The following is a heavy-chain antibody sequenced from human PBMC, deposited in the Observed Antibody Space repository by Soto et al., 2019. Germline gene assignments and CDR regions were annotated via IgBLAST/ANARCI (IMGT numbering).Heavy chain of an antibody. CDR3: ARHVNLPLAGTGFDY. J-gene: IGHJ4*02. CDR1: GGSLSGYD. V-gene: IGHV4-59*08. Sequence: PSETLSVTCTVSGGSLSGYDWSWLRQPPGKGLEWIGYIYSIGSTNYNPSLRSRVTMSIDTSQEQFSLKLSSVTATDTAVYYCARHVNLPLAGTGFDYWGQGTLVTVSS. CDR2: IYSIGST. D-gene: IGHD6-19*01.